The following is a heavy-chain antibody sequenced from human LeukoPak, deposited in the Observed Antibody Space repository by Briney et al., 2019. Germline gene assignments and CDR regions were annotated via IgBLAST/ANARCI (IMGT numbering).Heavy chain of an antibody. CDR3: ARVFAYCSGGSCDNYFDY. D-gene: IGHD2-15*01. V-gene: IGHV4-59*01. Sequence: PSETLSLTCAVSGGSISSYYWSWIRQPPGKGLEWIGNIYYSGSTNYNPSLKSRVTISVDTSKNQFSLKLSAVTAADTAVYYCARVFAYCSGGSCDNYFDYWGQGTLVTVSS. CDR2: IYYSGST. J-gene: IGHJ4*02. CDR1: GGSISSYY.